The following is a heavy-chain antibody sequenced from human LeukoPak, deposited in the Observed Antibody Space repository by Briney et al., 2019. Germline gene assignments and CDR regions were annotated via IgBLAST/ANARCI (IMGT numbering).Heavy chain of an antibody. CDR2: IKEDGSVK. CDR3: ARDQYDTWSRRGNFDS. J-gene: IGHJ4*02. Sequence: GGSLRLSCAASGFTFSSFWMIWVRQAPGKGLEWVANIKEDGSVKNYVDSVKGRFTISRDNTKNSLYLQMNSLRVEDTAVFYCARDQYDTWSRRGNFDSWGQGTLVIVSS. D-gene: IGHD3-3*01. CDR1: GFTFSSFW. V-gene: IGHV3-7*03.